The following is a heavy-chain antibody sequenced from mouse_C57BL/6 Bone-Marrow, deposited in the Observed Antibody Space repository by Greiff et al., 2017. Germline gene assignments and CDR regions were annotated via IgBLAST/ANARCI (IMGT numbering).Heavy chain of an antibody. CDR3: ARWWLLGLDYAMDY. CDR1: GYSFTGYY. CDR2: INPSTGGT. D-gene: IGHD2-3*01. Sequence: EVKLVESGPELVKPGASVKISCKASGYSFTGYYMNWVKQSPEKSLEWIGEINPSTGGTTYNQKFKAKATLTVDKSSSTAYMQLKSLTSEDSAVYYCARWWLLGLDYAMDYWGQGTSVTVSS. J-gene: IGHJ4*01. V-gene: IGHV1-42*01.